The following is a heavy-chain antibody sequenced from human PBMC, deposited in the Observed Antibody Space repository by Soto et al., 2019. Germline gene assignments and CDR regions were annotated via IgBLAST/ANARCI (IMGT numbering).Heavy chain of an antibody. CDR1: GGTFSSYA. CDR3: ARGGSIAAAGLYYYGMDV. J-gene: IGHJ6*02. CDR2: IIPIFGTA. V-gene: IGHV1-69*13. D-gene: IGHD6-13*01. Sequence: SVKVSCKASGGTFSSYAISWVRQAPGQGLEWMGGIIPIFGTANYAQKFQGRVTITADESTSTAYMELSSLRSEDTAVYYCARGGSIAAAGLYYYGMDVWGQGTTVTVSS.